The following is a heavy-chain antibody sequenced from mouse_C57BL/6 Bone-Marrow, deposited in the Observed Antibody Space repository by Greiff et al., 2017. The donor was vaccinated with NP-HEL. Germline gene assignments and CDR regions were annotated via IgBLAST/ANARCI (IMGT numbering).Heavy chain of an antibody. CDR2: INPNNGGT. CDR3: VITTVVATGYFDY. Sequence: EVQLQQSGPELVKPGASVKIPCKASGYTFTDYNMDWVKQSHGKSLEWIGDINPNNGGTNYNQKFKGKATLTVDKSSSTAYMELRSLTSEDTAVYYCVITTVVATGYFDYWGQGTTLTVSS. J-gene: IGHJ2*01. CDR1: GYTFTDYN. D-gene: IGHD1-1*01. V-gene: IGHV1-18*01.